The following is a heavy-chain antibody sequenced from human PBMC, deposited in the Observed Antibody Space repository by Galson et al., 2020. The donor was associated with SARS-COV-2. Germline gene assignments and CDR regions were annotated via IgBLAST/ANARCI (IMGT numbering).Heavy chain of an antibody. CDR2: INHSGST. J-gene: IGHJ4*02. CDR1: GGSFSGYY. D-gene: IGHD3-3*01. Sequence: SETLSLTCAVYGGSFSGYYWSWIRQPPGKGLEWIGEINHSGSTNYNPSLKSRVTISVDTSKNQFSLKLSSVTAADTAVYYCARGRGLDDFWSGYPFDYWGQGTLVTVSS. CDR3: ARGRGLDDFWSGYPFDY. V-gene: IGHV4-34*01.